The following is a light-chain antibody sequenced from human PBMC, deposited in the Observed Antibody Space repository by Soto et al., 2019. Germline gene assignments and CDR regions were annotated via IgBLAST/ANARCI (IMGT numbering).Light chain of an antibody. V-gene: IGKV3-11*01. Sequence: EIVLTQSPATLSLSPVERATLSCRASQSVRTYLAWYQQKPGQAPRLLVYDASSRATGIPARFSGSGSGTDFTLTISSREPEDFAVYYCQHRSDWPPITFGQGTRLEIK. CDR1: QSVRTY. J-gene: IGKJ5*01. CDR2: DAS. CDR3: QHRSDWPPIT.